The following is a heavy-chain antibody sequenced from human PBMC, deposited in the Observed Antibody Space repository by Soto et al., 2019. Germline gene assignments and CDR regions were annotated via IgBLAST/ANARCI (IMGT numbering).Heavy chain of an antibody. J-gene: IGHJ2*01. CDR2: IFDSGST. V-gene: IGHV4-30-4*01. Sequence: QVQLQESGPGLVKPSETLSLTCTVSGGSISGGVHSWSWIRQPPGKGLEWLGHIFDSGSTYYNPSLKSRLTISVDTSKNQFSLRLSSVTAADTAVYYCARDIMPLTNDWYFDLWGRGTLVTVSS. CDR3: ARDIMPLTNDWYFDL. CDR1: GGSISGGVHS. D-gene: IGHD2-8*01.